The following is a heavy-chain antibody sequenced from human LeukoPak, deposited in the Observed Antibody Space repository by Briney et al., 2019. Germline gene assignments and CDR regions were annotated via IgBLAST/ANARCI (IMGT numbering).Heavy chain of an antibody. CDR3: ASAAGGSYIGNDAFDI. CDR1: GFTFSSYS. CDR2: ISSSSSTI. J-gene: IGHJ3*02. D-gene: IGHD1-26*01. Sequence: SGGSLRLSCAASGFTFSSYSMNWVRQAPGKGLEWVSYISSSSSTIYYADSVKGRFTISRDNAKNSLYLQMNSLRAEDTAVYYCASAAGGSYIGNDAFDIWGQGTMVTVSS. V-gene: IGHV3-48*04.